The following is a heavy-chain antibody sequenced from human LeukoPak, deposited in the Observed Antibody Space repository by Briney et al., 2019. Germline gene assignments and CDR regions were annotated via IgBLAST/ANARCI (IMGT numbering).Heavy chain of an antibody. CDR2: ISSSSGYI. D-gene: IGHD6-13*01. V-gene: IGHV3-21*01. CDR1: GFTFSSYS. J-gene: IGHJ4*02. Sequence: GGSLRLSCAASGFTFSSYSMSWVRQAPGKGLEWVSSISSSSGYIYYADSVKGRFTISRDNAKNSLYLQMNSLRAEDTAVYYCARGGVYSSRGIDYWGQGTLVTVSS. CDR3: ARGGVYSSRGIDY.